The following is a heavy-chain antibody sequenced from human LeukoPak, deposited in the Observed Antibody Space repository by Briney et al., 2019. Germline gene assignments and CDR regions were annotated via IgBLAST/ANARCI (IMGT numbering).Heavy chain of an antibody. D-gene: IGHD5-18*01. CDR3: AGVWIQLNWFDP. CDR2: IYTSGST. V-gene: IGHV4-61*02. CDR1: DGSISSGSYY. J-gene: IGHJ5*02. Sequence: SETLSLTCTVSDGSISSGSYYWSWIRQPAGKGLEWIGRIYTSGSTNYNPSLKSRVTISVDTSKNQFSLKLSSVTAADTAVYYCAGVWIQLNWFDPWGQGTLVTVSS.